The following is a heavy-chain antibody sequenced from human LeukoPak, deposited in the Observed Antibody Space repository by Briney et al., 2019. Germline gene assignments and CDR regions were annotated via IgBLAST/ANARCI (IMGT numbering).Heavy chain of an antibody. Sequence: GGSLRLSCAASGFTFSSNWMHWVRQAPGKGLVWVSRINSDGRSTSYADSVKGRFTISRDNAKKTLYLQMNSLRAEDTAVYYCAKGMSATSGYLELEYWGQGTLVTVSS. J-gene: IGHJ4*02. CDR2: INSDGRST. V-gene: IGHV3-74*01. CDR1: GFTFSSNW. CDR3: AKGMSATSGYLELEY. D-gene: IGHD3-22*01.